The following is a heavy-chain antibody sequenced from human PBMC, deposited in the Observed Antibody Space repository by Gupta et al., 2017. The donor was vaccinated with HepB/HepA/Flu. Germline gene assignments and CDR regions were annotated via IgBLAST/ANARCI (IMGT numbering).Heavy chain of an antibody. D-gene: IGHD3-9*01. CDR2: INPSGGST. CDR3: ARGDDVLRYFDWLFGFDY. V-gene: IGHV1-46*01. CDR1: GYTFTSYY. J-gene: IGHJ4*02. Sequence: QVQLVQSGAEVKKPGASVKVSCKASGYTFTSYYMHWVRQAPGQGLEWMGIINPSGGSTSYAQKFQGRVTMTRDTSTSTVYMELRSLRSEDTAVYYCARGDDVLRYFDWLFGFDYWGQGTLVTVSS.